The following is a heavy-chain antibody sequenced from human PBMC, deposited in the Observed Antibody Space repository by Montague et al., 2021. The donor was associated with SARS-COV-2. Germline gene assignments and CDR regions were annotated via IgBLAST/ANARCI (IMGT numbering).Heavy chain of an antibody. J-gene: IGHJ4*02. CDR2: IYYSGST. Sequence: SETLSLTCTVSGGSISSSSYYWGWLRQPPGKGLEWIGGIYYSGSTYYNPSLNSRVTISVDTSKNQFSLKLSSVTAADTAVYYCARHGKTRIAMIVVVIGYFDCWGQGTLVTVSS. CDR1: GGSISSSSYY. CDR3: ARHGKTRIAMIVVVIGYFDC. V-gene: IGHV4-39*01. D-gene: IGHD3-22*01.